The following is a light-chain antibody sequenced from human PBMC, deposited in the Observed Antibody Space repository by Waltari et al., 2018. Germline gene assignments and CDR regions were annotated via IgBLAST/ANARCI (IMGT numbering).Light chain of an antibody. CDR1: QSVLYNSNNKNY. CDR3: QQYYSAPIT. J-gene: IGKJ5*01. Sequence: DIVMTQSPDSLAVSLGERATINCKSSQSVLYNSNNKNYLAWYQQKPGQPPKLLIYWASTLEFGVPDRFSGSGSGTDFTLTISSLQAEDVAVYYCQQYYSAPITFGQGTRLEIK. CDR2: WAS. V-gene: IGKV4-1*01.